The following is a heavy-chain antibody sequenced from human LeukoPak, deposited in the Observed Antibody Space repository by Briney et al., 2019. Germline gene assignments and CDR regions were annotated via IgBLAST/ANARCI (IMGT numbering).Heavy chain of an antibody. CDR1: GYIFTSYW. CDR3: ARLGTIAVAGDFDY. J-gene: IGHJ4*02. D-gene: IGHD6-19*01. Sequence: GASLQISCKGSGYIFTSYWIGWVHQLPGKRLELMGIFYPGDSDTRYSPSFQGQVTISADKSISTAYLQWSSLKASDTAMYYCARLGTIAVAGDFDYWGQGTLVTVSS. V-gene: IGHV5-51*07. CDR2: FYPGDSDT.